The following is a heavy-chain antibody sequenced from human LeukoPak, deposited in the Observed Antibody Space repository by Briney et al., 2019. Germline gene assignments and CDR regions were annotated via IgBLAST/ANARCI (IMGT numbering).Heavy chain of an antibody. Sequence: LETLSLTCAVYGGSFSGYYWSWIRQPPGKGLEWIGEINHSGSTNYNPSLKSRVTISVDTSKNQFSLKLSSVTAADTAVYYCASCGGDCYSGKLDYWGQGTLVTVSS. CDR1: GGSFSGYY. CDR3: ASCGGDCYSGKLDY. D-gene: IGHD2-21*02. J-gene: IGHJ4*02. CDR2: INHSGST. V-gene: IGHV4-34*01.